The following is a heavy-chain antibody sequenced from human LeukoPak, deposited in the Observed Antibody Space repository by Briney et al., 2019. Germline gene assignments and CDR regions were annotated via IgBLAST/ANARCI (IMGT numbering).Heavy chain of an antibody. Sequence: GGSLRLSCVASGFTFSNYGMHWVRQAPGQGLEWVAFVRYDRNYNTYYADSVKGRFTLSRDNSKNTLYLQMNSLRTEDTAVYYCTKDHRWALPDWGQGTLVTVSP. D-gene: IGHD2-21*01. CDR3: TKDHRWALPD. CDR2: VRYDRNYNT. J-gene: IGHJ4*02. V-gene: IGHV3-30*02. CDR1: GFTFSNYG.